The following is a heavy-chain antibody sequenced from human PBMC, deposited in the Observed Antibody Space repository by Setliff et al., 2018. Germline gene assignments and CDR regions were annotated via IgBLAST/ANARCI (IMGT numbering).Heavy chain of an antibody. D-gene: IGHD1-20*01. J-gene: IGHJ4*02. CDR3: ARRAFIETITGYCFDL. CDR1: GYNFPGYY. V-gene: IGHV1-2*02. CDR2: ISPHTGNT. Sequence: ASVKVSCKASGYNFPGYYLHWVRQAPGKGLEWMRWISPHTGNTQYAQKFQGRVTMTRDTSISTAYMELSSLRSNDTAFYYCARRAFIETITGYCFDLWGQGTQVTVSS.